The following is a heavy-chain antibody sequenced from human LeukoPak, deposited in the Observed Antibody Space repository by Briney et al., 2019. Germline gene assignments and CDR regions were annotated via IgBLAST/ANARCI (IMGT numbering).Heavy chain of an antibody. V-gene: IGHV4-34*01. CDR1: GGSFSGYY. CDR2: INHSGST. J-gene: IGHJ4*02. D-gene: IGHD4-17*01. CDR3: ARGRRGTVTTFSYVDY. Sequence: SETLSLTCAVYGGSFSGYYWSWIRQPPGKGLEWIGGINHSGSTNYNPSLKSRVTISVDTSKNQFSLKLSSVTAADTAVYYCARGRRGTVTTFSYVDYWGQGTLVTVSS.